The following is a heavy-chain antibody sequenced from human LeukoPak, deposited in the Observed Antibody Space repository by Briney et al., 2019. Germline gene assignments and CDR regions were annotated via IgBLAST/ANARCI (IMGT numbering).Heavy chain of an antibody. CDR2: IIPIFDTA. CDR3: ARGGYGSGRPYYYYYYYMDV. D-gene: IGHD3-10*01. Sequence: ASVKVSCKASGGTFSSYAISWVRQAPGQGLEWMVGIIPIFDTANYAQKFQGRVTITADESTSTAYMELSSLRSEDTAVYYCARGGYGSGRPYYYYYYYMDVWGKGTTVTISS. CDR1: GGTFSSYA. J-gene: IGHJ6*03. V-gene: IGHV1-69*01.